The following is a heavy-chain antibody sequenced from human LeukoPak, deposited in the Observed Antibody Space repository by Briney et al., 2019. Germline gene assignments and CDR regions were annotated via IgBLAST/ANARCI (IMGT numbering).Heavy chain of an antibody. D-gene: IGHD2-15*01. V-gene: IGHV3-21*05. Sequence: GGSLRLSCAASGFTFSSYSMNWVRQAPGKGLEWVSFISSSSSYIYYTDSVKGRFTISRDNAKNSLYLQMNSLRAGDRAVYYWARGAVRPLDCSGGSCYSGDYGGEGTLVTVSS. CDR2: ISSSSSYI. J-gene: IGHJ4*02. CDR3: ARGAVRPLDCSGGSCYSGDY. CDR1: GFTFSSYS.